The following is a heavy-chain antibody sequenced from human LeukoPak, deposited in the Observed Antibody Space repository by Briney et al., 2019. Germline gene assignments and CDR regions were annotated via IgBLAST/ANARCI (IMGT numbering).Heavy chain of an antibody. CDR2: IYYYSGST. CDR3: ARDPGGPGGDAFDI. D-gene: IGHD3-16*01. CDR1: GDSFSSRNYY. Sequence: SETLSLTCTVSGDSFSSRNYYWGWIRQPPGKGLEWIGSIYYYSGSTHYNPSLKSRVIISVDTSKNQFSLKLSSVTAADTAVYYCARDPGGPGGDAFDIWGQGTMVTVSS. V-gene: IGHV4-39*07. J-gene: IGHJ3*02.